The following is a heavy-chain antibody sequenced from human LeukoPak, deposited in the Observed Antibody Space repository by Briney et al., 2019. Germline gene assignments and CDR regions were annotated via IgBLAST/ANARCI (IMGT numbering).Heavy chain of an antibody. Sequence: ASVKVSCNASGYSFTTYYIHWVRQAPGQGLEWMGKINPIGGSTNYAQKFQRRVIMTRDTSTSTVYLVLSSLRSDDTAFYCCARFSTCPSYWGQGTLVTVSS. CDR3: ARFSTCPSY. V-gene: IGHV1-46*01. CDR1: GYSFTTYY. CDR2: INPIGGST. J-gene: IGHJ4*02. D-gene: IGHD3-3*02.